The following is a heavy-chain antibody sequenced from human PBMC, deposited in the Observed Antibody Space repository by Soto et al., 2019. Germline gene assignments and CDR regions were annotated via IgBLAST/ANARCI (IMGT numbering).Heavy chain of an antibody. V-gene: IGHV4-39*01. J-gene: IGHJ6*03. CDR2: THYSGST. CDR1: GGSISSSSYY. Sequence: PSETLSLTCTVSGGSISSSSYYWGWIRQPPGKGLEWIGSTHYSGSTYYDPSLKSRVAISVDTSNNQFSLKLSSVTAADTAVCYCAREKDIIVVVTAPDYYYMDVWGKGTTVTVSS. CDR3: AREKDIIVVVTAPDYYYMDV. D-gene: IGHD2-15*01.